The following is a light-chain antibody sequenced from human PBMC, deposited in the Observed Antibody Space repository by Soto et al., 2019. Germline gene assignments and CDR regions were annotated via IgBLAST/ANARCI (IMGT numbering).Light chain of an antibody. J-gene: IGKJ3*01. CDR1: QSVSSSS. V-gene: IGKV3-20*01. CDR2: AAS. CDR3: QQYGTSLFT. Sequence: EIVLTQFPGSLSLSPGERATLSGRASQSVSSSSLAWYQQKPGQAPRLLIYAASRRATGIPDRFSGSGSGTDFTLTISRLEPEDFAVYYCQQYGTSLFTFGPGTKVDIK.